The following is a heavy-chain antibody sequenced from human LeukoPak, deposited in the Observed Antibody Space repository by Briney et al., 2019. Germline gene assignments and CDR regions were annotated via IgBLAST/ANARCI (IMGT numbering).Heavy chain of an antibody. CDR3: ARIAAAGLLYYYYMDV. CDR1: GGSISSSSSY. J-gene: IGHJ6*03. D-gene: IGHD6-13*01. Sequence: PSETLSLTCTVSGGSISSSSSYWGWIRQSPGKGLEWIGSIYYSGSTYYNPSLKSRVTISLDTSKNHFSLKLSSVTAADTAVYYCARIAAAGLLYYYYMDVWGKGTTVTVSS. V-gene: IGHV4-39*02. CDR2: IYYSGST.